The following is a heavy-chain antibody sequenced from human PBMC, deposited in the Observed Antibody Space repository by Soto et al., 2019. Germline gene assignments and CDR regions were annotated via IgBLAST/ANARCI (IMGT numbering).Heavy chain of an antibody. CDR2: ISGEGGST. V-gene: IGHV3-23*01. CDR3: AKAVQGSSNFDS. Sequence: EVQLLESGGGLIQPGGSLRLSCAASEFTFSTYAMSWVRQAPGKGLEWVSTISGEGGSTSYADSVKGRFTISRDNSKNMLYLQMNSLRTEDTAVYFCAKAVQGSSNFDSWGQGTLVTVSS. J-gene: IGHJ4*02. CDR1: EFTFSTYA. D-gene: IGHD6-13*01.